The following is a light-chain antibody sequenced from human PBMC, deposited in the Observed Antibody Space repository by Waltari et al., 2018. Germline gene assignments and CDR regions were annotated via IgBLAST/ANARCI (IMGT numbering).Light chain of an antibody. J-gene: IGKJ4*01. CDR1: RDISNY. V-gene: IGKV1-27*01. Sequence: DMKMTQSPSSLSASAGDRVTITCRASRDISNYLARYQQKPGKVPKLLIYTASTLQSGVPSRFSGTGSGTDFTLTISSLQPEDVATYYCQNYDDAPLTFGGGTKVEIK. CDR3: QNYDDAPLT. CDR2: TAS.